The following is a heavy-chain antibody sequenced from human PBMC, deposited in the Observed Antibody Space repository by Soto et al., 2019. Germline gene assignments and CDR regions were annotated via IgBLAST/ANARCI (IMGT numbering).Heavy chain of an antibody. J-gene: IGHJ4*02. CDR1: GYTFTSYY. Sequence: QVQLVQSGAEVKKPGASVKVSCKASGYTFTSYYMHWVRQAPGQGLEWMGIINPSGGSTSYAQKFQGRVTMTRDTSTSTVDMELSSLRSEDTAVYYCAREQSYIAAPPGYYFDYWGQGTLVTVSS. CDR3: AREQSYIAAPPGYYFDY. V-gene: IGHV1-46*01. D-gene: IGHD6-6*01. CDR2: INPSGGST.